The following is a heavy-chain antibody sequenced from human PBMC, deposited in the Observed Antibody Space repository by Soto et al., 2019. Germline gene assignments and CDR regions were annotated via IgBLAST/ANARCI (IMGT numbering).Heavy chain of an antibody. D-gene: IGHD2-8*02. CDR3: ARSRAPGASDAFDI. CDR1: GYTFTRHY. CDR2: INPSGGSP. V-gene: IGHV1-46*01. J-gene: IGHJ3*02. Sequence: QVQLVQSGAEVKKPGASVKVSCKASGYTFTRHYIYWVRQAPGEGLQWMGFINPSGGSPVYPQKFQGRGTMTSDTSTTTVYMELRSLRSADTGVYYCARSRAPGASDAFDIWGQGTMVTVSS.